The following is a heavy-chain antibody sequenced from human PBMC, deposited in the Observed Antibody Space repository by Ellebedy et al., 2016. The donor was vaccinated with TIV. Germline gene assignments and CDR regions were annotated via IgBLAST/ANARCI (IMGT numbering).Heavy chain of an antibody. Sequence: MPGGSLRLSCNVSGGSISTFYWSLIRQPPGKGLEFICYIHYIGITNNNTSLESRVAISIVTSENQFSLRLSSVTAADTAVYYCASYYGGRFDNWGQGTLVTVSS. J-gene: IGHJ4*02. D-gene: IGHD4-23*01. CDR3: ASYYGGRFDN. CDR1: GGSISTFY. CDR2: IHYIGIT. V-gene: IGHV4-59*01.